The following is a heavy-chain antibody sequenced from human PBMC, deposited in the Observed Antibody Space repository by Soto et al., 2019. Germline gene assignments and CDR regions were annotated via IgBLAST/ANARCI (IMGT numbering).Heavy chain of an antibody. CDR1: GFSVNSNY. Sequence: EVQLVESGGGLVQPGGSLRLSCAASGFSVNSNYTSWVRQAPGKGLEWVSVIYSDGTTYYADSVKGRFTISRHNSKDTLYLQMNSLKTDDTAVYYCARAAWGLWFGYMDVWGKGTTVTVSS. J-gene: IGHJ6*03. CDR3: ARAAWGLWFGYMDV. V-gene: IGHV3-53*04. CDR2: IYSDGTT. D-gene: IGHD3-10*01.